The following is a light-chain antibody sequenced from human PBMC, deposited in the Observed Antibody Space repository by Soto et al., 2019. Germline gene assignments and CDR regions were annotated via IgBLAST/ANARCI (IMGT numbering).Light chain of an antibody. Sequence: DIQLTQSPSFLSASVGDRVTISSRASQGISSYLAWYQQTPGKAPKLLIYASSTLQSGVPSRFSGSGSGTEFTLTIGSLQPEDFATYYCQQLNTFPVTFGQGTRLDI. V-gene: IGKV1-9*01. CDR3: QQLNTFPVT. CDR1: QGISSY. J-gene: IGKJ5*01. CDR2: ASS.